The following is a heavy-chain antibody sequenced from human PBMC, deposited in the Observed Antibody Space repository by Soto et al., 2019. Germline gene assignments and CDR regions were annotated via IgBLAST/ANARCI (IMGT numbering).Heavy chain of an antibody. V-gene: IGHV3-30*18. CDR2: ISYDGSNK. CDR1: GFTFSSYG. J-gene: IGHJ5*02. CDR3: AKDPVPLGGGYYPNWFDP. Sequence: PGGSLRLSCAASGFTFSSYGMHWVRQAPGKGLEWVAVISYDGSNKYYADSVKGRFTISRDNSKNTLYLQMNSLRAEDTAVYYCAKDPVPLGGGYYPNWFDPWGQGTLVTVS. D-gene: IGHD3-22*01.